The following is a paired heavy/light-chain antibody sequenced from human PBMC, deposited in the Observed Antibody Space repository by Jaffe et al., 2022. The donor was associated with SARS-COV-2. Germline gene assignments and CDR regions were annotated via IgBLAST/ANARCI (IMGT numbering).Heavy chain of an antibody. CDR1: GFSFDDYG. D-gene: IGHD3-16*01. CDR2: INWNGGTT. V-gene: IGHV3-20*01. Sequence: EVQLVESGGDVIRPGGSLRLSCAASGFSFDDYGMSWVRQVPGKGLEWVSGINWNGGTTDYADSVKGRFTISRDNAKNSLYLQMNGLRAEDTALYHCARAFSSGSYYYYYMDVWGKGTTVTVSS. CDR3: ARAFSSGSYYYYYMDV. J-gene: IGHJ6*03.
Light chain of an antibody. CDR1: QSVFYSLNNNNC. CDR2: WAS. CDR3: QQYYTTPHT. V-gene: IGKV4-1*01. J-gene: IGKJ2*01. Sequence: DIVMTQSPDSLAVSLGERATINCKSAQSVFYSLNNNNCLAWYQHKPGLPPKLLIYWASTRAPGVPGRFSGSGSGTDFTLTISSLQAEDVAVYYCQQYYTTPHTFGQGTRLEIK.